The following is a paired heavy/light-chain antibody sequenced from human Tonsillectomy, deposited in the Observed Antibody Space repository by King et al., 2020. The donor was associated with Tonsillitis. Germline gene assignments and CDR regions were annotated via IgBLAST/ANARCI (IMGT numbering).Heavy chain of an antibody. J-gene: IGHJ3*02. CDR2: ISSSSFTI. CDR3: ARNSGSFHGAFDI. D-gene: IGHD3-10*01. V-gene: IGHV3-48*01. Sequence: EVQLVDSGGDLVQPGGSLRLSCAASGFSFSTYSMNWVRQAPGKGLEWVSYISSSSFTIYYADSVKGRFTISRDNAKNSLYLQMNSLRAEDTAVYYCARNSGSFHGAFDIWGQGTMVTVSS. CDR1: GFSFSTYS.
Light chain of an antibody. CDR2: DDS. V-gene: IGLV3-21*02. CDR1: NIGSKS. J-gene: IGLJ1*01. CDR3: QVWDNNSDYV. Sequence: SYVLTQPPSVSVAPGQTARITCGGNNIGSKSVHWYQQKPGQAPVLVVYDDSDRPSGIPERFSGSNSGNTATLTISRVEAGDEADYYCQVWDNNSDYVFGTGTKVTVL.